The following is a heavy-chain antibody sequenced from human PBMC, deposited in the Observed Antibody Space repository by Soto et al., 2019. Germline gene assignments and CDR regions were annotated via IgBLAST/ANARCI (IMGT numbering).Heavy chain of an antibody. J-gene: IGHJ6*02. D-gene: IGHD6-6*01. CDR3: ERDRGLRSSSSMLGGGHQAGRFSHYYDYGMDV. V-gene: IGHV1-3*01. Sequence: GSVKVSCQASGYPVTSYAMHWVRQAPGQRLEWMGWINAGNGNTTYSQKFQGRVTTTRDTSASPADMELSSLRSEDTAVYYCERDRGLRSSSSMLGGGHQAGRFSHYYDYGMDVWGQGTTVTVSS. CDR2: INAGNGNT. CDR1: GYPVTSYA.